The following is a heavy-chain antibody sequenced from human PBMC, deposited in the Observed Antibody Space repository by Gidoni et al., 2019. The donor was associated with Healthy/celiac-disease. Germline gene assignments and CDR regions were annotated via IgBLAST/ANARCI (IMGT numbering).Heavy chain of an antibody. D-gene: IGHD3-16*01. J-gene: IGHJ6*03. CDR3: TAEGGAGANYYYYMDV. V-gene: IGHV3-15*01. CDR1: GFTFSNAW. Sequence: EVQLVESGGGLVKPGGSLRLSCAASGFTFSNAWMSWVRQAPGKGLEWVGRIKSKTDGGTTDYAATVKGRFTISRDDSKNTLYLQMNSLKTEDTAVYYCTAEGGAGANYYYYMDVWGKGTTVTVSS. CDR2: IKSKTDGGTT.